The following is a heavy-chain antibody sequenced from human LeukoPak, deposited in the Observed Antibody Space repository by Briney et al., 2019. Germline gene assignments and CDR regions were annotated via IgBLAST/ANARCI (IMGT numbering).Heavy chain of an antibody. J-gene: IGHJ5*02. CDR3: AKLTRGYCSSTACPNWFDP. Sequence: GGSLRLSCAASGFTFSSYSMNWVRHAPGEGLEWVSAISDSGGTTYYADSVKGRFTISRDNSKNTLYLQMNSLRGEDTAVYYCAKLTRGYCSSTACPNWFDPWGQGTLVTVSS. CDR1: GFTFSSYS. V-gene: IGHV3-23*01. CDR2: ISDSGGTT. D-gene: IGHD2-2*01.